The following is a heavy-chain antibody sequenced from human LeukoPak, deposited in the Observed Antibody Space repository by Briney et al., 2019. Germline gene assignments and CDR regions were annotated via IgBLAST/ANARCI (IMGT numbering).Heavy chain of an antibody. CDR3: VRDPPYYDSSGYYYDH. D-gene: IGHD3-22*01. Sequence: GGSLRLSCAASGFTFSSYGMHWVRQAPGKGLEWVAVISYDGSNKYYADSVKGRFTISRDNSKNTLYLQMNSLRAEDTAVYYCVRDPPYYDSSGYYYDHWGQGTLVTVSS. CDR2: ISYDGSNK. J-gene: IGHJ5*02. V-gene: IGHV3-30*03. CDR1: GFTFSSYG.